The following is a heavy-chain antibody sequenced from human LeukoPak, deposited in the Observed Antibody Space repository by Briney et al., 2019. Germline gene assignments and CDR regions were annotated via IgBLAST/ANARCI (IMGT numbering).Heavy chain of an antibody. V-gene: IGHV3-74*01. Sequence: PGGSLRLSCAESGFTFSPYWMHWVRQAPGKGLVWVSRIDSDGSSTTYADSVKGRFTISRDNAENTLYLQMNSLRAEDTAVYYCARDPSALAGYFDYWGQGTLVTVSS. CDR2: IDSDGSST. J-gene: IGHJ4*02. CDR3: ARDPSALAGYFDY. CDR1: GFTFSPYW. D-gene: IGHD6-19*01.